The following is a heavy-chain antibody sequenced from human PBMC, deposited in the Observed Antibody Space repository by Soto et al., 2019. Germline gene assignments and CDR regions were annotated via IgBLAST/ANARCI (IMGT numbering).Heavy chain of an antibody. J-gene: IGHJ5*02. CDR1: GFTFRTYA. V-gene: IGHV3-30*04. Sequence: PGGSLRLSCAASGFTFRTYAMHWVRQAPGKGLEWVAVISYDGSNTYYADSVKDRFTISRDNSKNTLYVQMNSLRTEDSAVYYCARHGSGSYYNNWFDPWGQGTLVTVSS. CDR2: ISYDGSNT. CDR3: ARHGSGSYYNNWFDP. D-gene: IGHD3-10*01.